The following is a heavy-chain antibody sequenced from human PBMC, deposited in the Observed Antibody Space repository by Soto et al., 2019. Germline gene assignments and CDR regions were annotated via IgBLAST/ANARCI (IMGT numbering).Heavy chain of an antibody. CDR2: IYYSGSA. CDR3: ARDQRVLRYFDWSGDYGMDV. D-gene: IGHD3-9*01. V-gene: IGHV4-59*12. J-gene: IGHJ6*02. CDR1: GGSISSYY. Sequence: SETLSLTCTVSGGSISSYYCSWIRQPPGKGLEWIGYIYYSGSANYNPSLKSRVTISVDTSKNQFSLKLSSVTAEDTAVYYCARDQRVLRYFDWSGDYGMDVWGQGTTVTVSS.